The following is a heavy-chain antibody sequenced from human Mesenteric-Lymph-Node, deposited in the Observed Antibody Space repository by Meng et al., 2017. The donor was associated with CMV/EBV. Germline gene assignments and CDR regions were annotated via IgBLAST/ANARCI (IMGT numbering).Heavy chain of an antibody. V-gene: IGHV4-34*01. J-gene: IGHJ4*02. Sequence: SETLSLTCAVYGGSFSGYYWSWIRQPPGKGLEWIGEINHSGSTNYNPSLKSRVTISVDTSKNQFSLKLSSVTAADTAVYYCAGGEFIWAAAGKSCPFDYWGQGTLVTVSS. CDR2: INHSGST. CDR3: AGGEFIWAAAGKSCPFDY. D-gene: IGHD6-13*01. CDR1: GGSFSGYY.